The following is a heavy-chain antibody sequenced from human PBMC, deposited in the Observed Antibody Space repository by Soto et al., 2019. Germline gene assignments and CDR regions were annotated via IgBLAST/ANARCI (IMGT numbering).Heavy chain of an antibody. J-gene: IGHJ4*02. V-gene: IGHV3-48*03. CDR3: SRSLNS. CDR2: ITSIGTTV. Sequence: GGSLRLSCAASGFTFSSSEMNWVRQAPGKGLEWIAYITSIGTTVYYADSVKGRFTIYRDNAKNSLYLQMSSLTAEDSALYYCSRSLNSWGQGTLVTVSS. CDR1: GFTFSSSE.